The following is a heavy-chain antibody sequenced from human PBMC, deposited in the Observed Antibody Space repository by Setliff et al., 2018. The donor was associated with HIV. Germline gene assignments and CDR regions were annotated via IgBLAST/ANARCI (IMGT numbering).Heavy chain of an antibody. D-gene: IGHD1-26*01. CDR3: ARGWEGGMDY. CDR1: GYTFTSHG. V-gene: IGHV1-18*01. J-gene: IGHJ4*02. Sequence: ASVKVSCKTSGYTFTSHGITWVRQAPGQGLEWMGWISAFNANTNYAQKLQGRVTMTRDTSTSTVYMELSSLRSEDTAVYYCARGWEGGMDYWGQGTLVTVSS. CDR2: ISAFNANT.